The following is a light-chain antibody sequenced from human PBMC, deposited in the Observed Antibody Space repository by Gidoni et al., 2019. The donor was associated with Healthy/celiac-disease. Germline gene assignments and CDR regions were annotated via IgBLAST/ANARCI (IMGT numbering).Light chain of an antibody. J-gene: IGLJ2*01. Sequence: QTVVTQEPSLTVSPGGTVTLTCASSTGAVTSGYYPTWFQQKPGQAPRALIYSTSNKHPWTPARFSGSLLGGKAALTLSGVQPEDEAEYYCLLYYGGAQVFGGGTKLTV. V-gene: IGLV7-43*01. CDR2: STS. CDR3: LLYYGGAQV. CDR1: TGAVTSGYY.